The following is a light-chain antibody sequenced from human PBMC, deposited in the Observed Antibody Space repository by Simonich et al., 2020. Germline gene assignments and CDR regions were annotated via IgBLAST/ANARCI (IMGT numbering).Light chain of an antibody. J-gene: IGLJ3*02. CDR3: QSYDSSSWV. CDR1: RSSIARNY. Sequence: NFMLTQPHSVSESPGKTVTIYCTRSRSSIARNYVQWYQQRPGSAPTTVIYEDNQRPSVVPDRFSCSIDSSSNSASLTISGLKTEAEADYYCQSYDSSSWVFGGGTKLTVL. CDR2: EDN. V-gene: IGLV6-57*03.